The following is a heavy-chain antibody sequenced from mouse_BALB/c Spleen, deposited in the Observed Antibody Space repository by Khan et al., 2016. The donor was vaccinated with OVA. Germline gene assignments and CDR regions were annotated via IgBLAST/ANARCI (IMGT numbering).Heavy chain of an antibody. J-gene: IGHJ3*01. Sequence: QIQLVQSGAELVRPGVSVKISCKGSGYTFTDFTMHWVKQSHAKSLEWIGVVNTYYGDATYNQKFKGKATMTVDKSSTTAYMELARLTSEDSAISVCARGGGGDRFAYWGQGTLVTVSA. CDR3: ARGGGGDRFAY. V-gene: IGHV1S137*01. CDR2: VNTYYGDA. CDR1: GYTFTDFT.